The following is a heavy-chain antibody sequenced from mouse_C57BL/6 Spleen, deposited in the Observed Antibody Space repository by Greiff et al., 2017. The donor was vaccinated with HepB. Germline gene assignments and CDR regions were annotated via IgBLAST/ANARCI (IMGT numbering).Heavy chain of an antibody. D-gene: IGHD2-1*01. CDR1: GYTFTSYW. Sequence: QVQLKQPGAELVKPGASVKLSCKASGYTFTSYWMQWVKQRPGQGLEWIGEIDPSDSYTNYNQKFKGKATLTVDTSSSTAYMQLSSLTSEDSAVYYCARTYGNYEDYWGQGTTLTVSS. CDR3: ARTYGNYEDY. J-gene: IGHJ2*01. CDR2: IDPSDSYT. V-gene: IGHV1-50*01.